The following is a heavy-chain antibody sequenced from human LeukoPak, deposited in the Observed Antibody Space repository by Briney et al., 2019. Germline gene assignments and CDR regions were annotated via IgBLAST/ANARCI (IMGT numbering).Heavy chain of an antibody. V-gene: IGHV4-39*07. CDR2: IYYSGST. CDR3: ARDRCSGGSCYSDY. D-gene: IGHD2-15*01. J-gene: IGHJ4*02. CDR1: GGSISSVSYY. Sequence: KPSETLSLTCTVSGGSISSVSYYWGWIRQPPGKGLEWIGSIYYSGSTYYNPSLKSRVTISVDTSKNQFSLKLSSVTAADTAVYYCARDRCSGGSCYSDYWGQGTLVTVSS.